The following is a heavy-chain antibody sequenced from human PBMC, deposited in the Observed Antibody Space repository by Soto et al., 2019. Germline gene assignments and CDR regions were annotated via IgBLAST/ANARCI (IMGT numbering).Heavy chain of an antibody. J-gene: IGHJ5*02. CDR3: ARGVKYGAYSRWFDP. CDR2: MNPNSGNT. V-gene: IGHV1-8*01. Sequence: VKVSCKASGYTFTSYDINWVRQATGQGLEYLGWMNPNSGNTGYVQKFQGRVTMTWDSSITTAYMELSSLRSEDTAVYFCARGVKYGAYSRWFDPWGQGTLVTVSS. D-gene: IGHD4-17*01. CDR1: GYTFTSYD.